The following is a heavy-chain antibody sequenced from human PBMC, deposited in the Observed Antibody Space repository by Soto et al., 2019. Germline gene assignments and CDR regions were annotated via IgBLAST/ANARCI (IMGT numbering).Heavy chain of an antibody. CDR1: GFIFSSYT. CDR2: ISASSTYI. D-gene: IGHD5-12*01. Sequence: EVQLVESGGGLVKPGGSLRVSCAASGFIFSSYTMNWVRQAPGQGLECVSSISASSTYIYYADSLKGRFTISRDNAYNSLYLQMNSLRAEDTAVYYCARGWLRDPWMYWGQGTLVTVSS. CDR3: ARGWLRDPWMY. V-gene: IGHV3-21*01. J-gene: IGHJ4*02.